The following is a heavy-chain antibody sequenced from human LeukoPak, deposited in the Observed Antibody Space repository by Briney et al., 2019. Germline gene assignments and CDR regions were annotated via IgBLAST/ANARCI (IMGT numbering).Heavy chain of an antibody. J-gene: IGHJ4*02. CDR3: AKIGPDLGFDY. D-gene: IGHD1-14*01. Sequence: GVLRLSCAASGFIFSSFAMNWVRQAPGKGLEWVSIISGNGDTTYYTDSVKGRFIISRDNSENTLYLQMNSLRAEDTAVYYCAKIGPDLGFDYWGQGTLVTVSS. V-gene: IGHV3-23*01. CDR1: GFIFSSFA. CDR2: ISGNGDTT.